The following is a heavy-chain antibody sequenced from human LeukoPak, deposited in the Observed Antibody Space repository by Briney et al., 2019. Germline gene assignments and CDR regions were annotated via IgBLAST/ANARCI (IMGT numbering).Heavy chain of an antibody. J-gene: IGHJ6*04. CDR1: KFTFSTFS. V-gene: IGHV3-23*01. D-gene: IGHD3-10*02. Sequence: GGSLRLSCAASKFTFSTFSMSWVRQAPGKGLEWVSSISGSGGYTYYADSVKGRFTISRDNSKNTLFLQMNSLRAEDTAVYYCAELGITMIGGVWGKGTTVTISS. CDR3: AELGITMIGGV. CDR2: ISGSGGYT.